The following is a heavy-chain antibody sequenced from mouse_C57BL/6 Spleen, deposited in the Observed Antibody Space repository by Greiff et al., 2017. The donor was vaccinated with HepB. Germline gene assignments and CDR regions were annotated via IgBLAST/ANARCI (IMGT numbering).Heavy chain of an antibody. CDR2: IDPETGGT. V-gene: IGHV1-15*01. D-gene: IGHD2-3*01. J-gene: IGHJ1*03. CDR1: GYTFTDYE. CDR3: TRWEDGHWYFDV. Sequence: ESGAELVRPGASVTLSCKASGYTFTDYEMHWVKQTPVHGLEWIGAIDPETGGTAYNQKFKGKAILTADKSSSTAYMELRSLTSEDSAVYYCTRWEDGHWYFDVWGTGTTVTVSS.